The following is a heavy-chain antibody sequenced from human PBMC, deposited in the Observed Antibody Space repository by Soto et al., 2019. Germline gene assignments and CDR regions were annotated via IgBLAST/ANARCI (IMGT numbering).Heavy chain of an antibody. CDR3: AKGSSTMIVTGTRNWDS. Sequence: EVQLLESGGGLVQPGGSLRLSCVGSGFTFSSYAMTWVRQAPGKGPEWVSLISAGGGSTYYADSVRGRFTISRDNSKKNTLYLQMNSLRAEDTAMYYCAKGSSTMIVTGTRNWDSWGQGTLVAVSS. D-gene: IGHD3-22*01. V-gene: IGHV3-23*01. J-gene: IGHJ4*02. CDR1: GFTFSSYA. CDR2: ISAGGGST.